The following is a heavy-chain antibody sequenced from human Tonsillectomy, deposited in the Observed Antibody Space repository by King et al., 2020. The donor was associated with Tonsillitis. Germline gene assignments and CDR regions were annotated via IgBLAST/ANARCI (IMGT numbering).Heavy chain of an antibody. V-gene: IGHV4-59*01. CDR1: GGSISRYY. Sequence: VQLQESGPGLVKPSETLSLTCTVSGGSISRYYWNWIRQPPGKGLEWIGYIYYSGGTNYNPSLKSRVTISVDTSKNQCSLKLSSVTAADTAVYYCARGTDYGDSSYYYGMDVWGQGTTVTVSS. CDR2: IYYSGGT. J-gene: IGHJ6*02. CDR3: ARGTDYGDSSYYYGMDV. D-gene: IGHD4-17*01.